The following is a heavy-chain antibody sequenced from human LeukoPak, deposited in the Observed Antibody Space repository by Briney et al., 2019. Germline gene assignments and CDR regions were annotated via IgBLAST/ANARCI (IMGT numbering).Heavy chain of an antibody. V-gene: IGHV4-4*07. D-gene: IGHD3-3*01. Sequence: SETLSLTCTVSGGSLSSYYWSWIRQPAGKGLEWIGRIYTSGSTNYNPSLKSRVTMSVDTSKNQFSLKLSSVTAADTAVYYCARGTLLYYDFWSGPDYYYYYMDVWGKGTTVTVSS. CDR1: GGSLSSYY. CDR2: IYTSGST. CDR3: ARGTLLYYDFWSGPDYYYYYMDV. J-gene: IGHJ6*03.